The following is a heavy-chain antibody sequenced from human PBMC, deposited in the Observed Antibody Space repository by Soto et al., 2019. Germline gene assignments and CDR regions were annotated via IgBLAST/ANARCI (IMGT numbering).Heavy chain of an antibody. D-gene: IGHD6-19*01. CDR3: AKGVVGIAVEGAGYFQH. V-gene: IGHV3-23*01. CDR2: ISGSGDST. Sequence: EVQLLESGGGLVQPGGSLRLSCAASGFTFSSYAMSWVRQAPGKGLEWVSGISGSGDSTYYADSVKGRFTISRDNSKNKLYLEMNSLRGEDTDVYYCAKGVVGIAVEGAGYFQHWGQETLVTVSS. J-gene: IGHJ1*01. CDR1: GFTFSSYA.